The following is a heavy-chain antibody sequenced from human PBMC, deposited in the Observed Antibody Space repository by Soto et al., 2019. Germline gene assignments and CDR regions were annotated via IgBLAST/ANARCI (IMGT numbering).Heavy chain of an antibody. CDR3: VRRLGY. CDR2: FYPADSDI. Sequence: PGESLKISCRTSGYRFTTNWIGWVRQMPGKGLEWMGIFYPADSDIKYSPSFQGQVTISADRSMSTAYLQWNSLRASDSAMYYCVRRLGYWGQGTLVTVS. V-gene: IGHV5-51*01. J-gene: IGHJ4*02. CDR1: GYRFTTNW.